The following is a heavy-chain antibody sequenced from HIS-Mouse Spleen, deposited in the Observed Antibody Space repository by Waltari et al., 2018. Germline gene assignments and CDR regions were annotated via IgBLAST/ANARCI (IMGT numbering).Heavy chain of an antibody. D-gene: IGHD6-13*01. CDR2: IYYSGST. J-gene: IGHJ2*01. CDR1: GCSISRSSYY. CDR3: AREIPYSSSWYDWYFDL. Sequence: QLQLQESGPGLVKPSETLSLTCTVSGCSISRSSYYRGWIRQPPGKGLEWIGSIYYSGSTYYNPSLKSRVTISVDTSKNQFSLKLSSVTAADTAVYYCAREIPYSSSWYDWYFDLWGRGTLVTVSS. V-gene: IGHV4-39*07.